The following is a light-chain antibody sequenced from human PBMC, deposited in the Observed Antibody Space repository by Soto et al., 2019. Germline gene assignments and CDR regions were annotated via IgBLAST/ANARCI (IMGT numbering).Light chain of an antibody. CDR2: GAS. CDR1: QTISRY. Sequence: QMTQSPPSLSASVGDRVTITCRASQTISRYLNWYQQKPGKAPKLLIYGASSLQSGVPSRFSGSGSGTDFTLTISSLQPEDFATYYCQQSHRIPTITFGQGTRLE. CDR3: QQSHRIPTIT. V-gene: IGKV1-39*01. J-gene: IGKJ5*01.